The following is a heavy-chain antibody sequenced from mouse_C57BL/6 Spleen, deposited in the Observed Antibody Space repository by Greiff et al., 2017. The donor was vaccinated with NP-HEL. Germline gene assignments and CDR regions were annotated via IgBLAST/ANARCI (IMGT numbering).Heavy chain of an antibody. CDR2: IDPSDSYT. Sequence: VQLQQPGAELVMPGASVKLSCKASGYTFTSYWMHWVKQRPGQGLEWIGEIDPSDSYTNYNQKFKGKSTLTVDKSSSTAYMQLSSLTSEDSAGYYCARGWLPSLYAMDYWGQGTSVTVSS. CDR3: ARGWLPSLYAMDY. J-gene: IGHJ4*01. V-gene: IGHV1-69*01. D-gene: IGHD2-2*01. CDR1: GYTFTSYW.